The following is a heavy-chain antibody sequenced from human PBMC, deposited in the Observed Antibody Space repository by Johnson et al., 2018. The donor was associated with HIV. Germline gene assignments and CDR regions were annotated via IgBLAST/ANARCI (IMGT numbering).Heavy chain of an antibody. J-gene: IGHJ3*01. CDR1: GFSFDDYG. V-gene: IGHV3-20*04. D-gene: IGHD3-22*01. CDR2: INWNGGTT. CDR3: AIGLRDSSGHPFAFDF. Sequence: VQLVESGGGEVRPGGSLRLSCAASGFSFDDYGMSWVRQAAGKGLEWVSGINWNGGTTRYEDSVKGRFTASRDNANNSLYLQMNGLRDEDTALYYCAIGLRDSSGHPFAFDFWGHGTMVTVSS.